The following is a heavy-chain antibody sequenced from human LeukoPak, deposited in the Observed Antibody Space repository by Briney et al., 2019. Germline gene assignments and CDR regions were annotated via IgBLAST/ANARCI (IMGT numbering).Heavy chain of an antibody. V-gene: IGHV6-1*01. CDR1: GDSVSSDTAA. Sequence: SQTLSLTCAISGDSVSSDTAAWNWIRQSPSRGLEWLGRTYYRSKWYNDYAVSVKSRITINPDTSKNQFSLQLNSVTPEDTAIYYCARDRDPGDGDAFDIWGQGTTVTASS. D-gene: IGHD5-24*01. CDR3: ARDRDPGDGDAFDI. J-gene: IGHJ3*02. CDR2: TYYRSKWYN.